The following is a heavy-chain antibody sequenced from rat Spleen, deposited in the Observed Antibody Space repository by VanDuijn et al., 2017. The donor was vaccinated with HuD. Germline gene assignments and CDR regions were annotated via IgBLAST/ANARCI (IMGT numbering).Heavy chain of an antibody. CDR1: GFTFSDYY. Sequence: EVQLVESDGGLVQPGRSLKLSCAASGFTFSDYYMAWVRQAPTKGLEWVATISYDGSSTYYRDSVKGRFTISRDNAKSTLYLQMDSLRSEDTATYYCARPPFDYWGQGVMVTVSS. CDR2: ISYDGSST. J-gene: IGHJ2*01. V-gene: IGHV5-29*01. CDR3: ARPPFDY.